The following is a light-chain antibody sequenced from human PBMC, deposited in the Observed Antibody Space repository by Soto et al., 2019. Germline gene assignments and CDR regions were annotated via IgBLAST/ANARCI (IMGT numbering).Light chain of an antibody. CDR3: QHYNSYSYT. Sequence: DIQMTQSPSTLSAYVGDRVTITCRASQSISSWLAWYQQKPGKAPKLLIYDASSLESGVPSRFSGSGSGTEFTLTISSLQPDDFATYYCQHYNSYSYTFGQGTRLEIK. V-gene: IGKV1-5*01. CDR1: QSISSW. CDR2: DAS. J-gene: IGKJ5*01.